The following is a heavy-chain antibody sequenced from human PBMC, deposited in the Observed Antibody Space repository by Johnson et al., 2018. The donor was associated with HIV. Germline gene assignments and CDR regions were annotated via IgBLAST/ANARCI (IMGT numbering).Heavy chain of an antibody. CDR1: GFTFSSYG. J-gene: IGHJ3*02. V-gene: IGHV3-NL1*01. CDR2: IGAGGGT. D-gene: IGHD3-10*01. Sequence: QVQLVESGGGVVQPGGSLRLSCAASGFTFSSYGMHWVRQAPGKGLEWVSAIGAGGGTYYADSVKGRFSISRDNAKNSLDLQMNSLRAEDTAVYYCARDTSGEGRAFDIWGQGTMVTVSS. CDR3: ARDTSGEGRAFDI.